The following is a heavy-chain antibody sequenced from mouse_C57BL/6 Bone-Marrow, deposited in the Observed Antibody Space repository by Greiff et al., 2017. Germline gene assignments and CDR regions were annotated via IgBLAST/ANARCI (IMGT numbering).Heavy chain of an antibody. CDR3: AKIYYYASYFDV. D-gene: IGHD1-1*01. CDR1: GFSLTSYG. Sequence: QVQLQQSGPGLVQPSQSLSITCPVSGFSLTSYGVHWVRQSPGKGLEWLGVIWRGGSKDNNAAFMSRLSITKDNSKSQVFFKMNSLQADDTSIYFCAKIYYYASYFDVWGTGTTVTVSS. V-gene: IGHV2-5*01. J-gene: IGHJ1*03. CDR2: IWRGGSK.